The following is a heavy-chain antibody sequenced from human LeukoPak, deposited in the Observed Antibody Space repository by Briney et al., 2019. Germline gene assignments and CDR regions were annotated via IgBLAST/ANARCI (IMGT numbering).Heavy chain of an antibody. J-gene: IGHJ4*02. D-gene: IGHD1-1*01. CDR1: GGSISSGSYY. Sequence: KPSQTLSLTCTVSGGSISSGSYYWSWIRQPAGKGLEWIGRIYTSGSTNYNPSLKSRVTISVDTSKNQFSLKLSSVTAADTAVYYCARHGTGTTSKWVFDYWGQGTLVTVSS. CDR2: IYTSGST. CDR3: ARHGTGTTSKWVFDY. V-gene: IGHV4-61*02.